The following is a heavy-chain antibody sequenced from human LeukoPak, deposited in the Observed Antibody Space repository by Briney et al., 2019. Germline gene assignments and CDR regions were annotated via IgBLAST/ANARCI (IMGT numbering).Heavy chain of an antibody. CDR3: ARELVHYMGV. CDR1: GFTFSSYE. Sequence: GGSLRLSCAASGFTFSSYEMNWVRQAPGKGLEWVSHISSSGSTIDYADSVKGRFTMSRDNAKNSLYLQMNSLRAEDTAVYYCARELVHYMGVWGKGTTVTVSS. V-gene: IGHV3-48*03. J-gene: IGHJ6*03. CDR2: ISSSGSTI. D-gene: IGHD2-8*02.